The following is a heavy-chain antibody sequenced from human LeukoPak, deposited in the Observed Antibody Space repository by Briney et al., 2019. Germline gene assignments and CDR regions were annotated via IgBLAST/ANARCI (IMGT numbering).Heavy chain of an antibody. D-gene: IGHD3-10*01. CDR3: ARLWFGELTNWFDP. CDR1: GYSFTTYW. CDR2: IDPSDSYT. Sequence: GESLKISCRGSGYSFTTYWIGWVRQMPGKGLEWMGRIDPSDSYTNYSPSFQGHVTISADKSISTAYLQWSSLKASDTAMYYCARLWFGELTNWFDPWGQGTLVTVSS. J-gene: IGHJ5*02. V-gene: IGHV5-10-1*01.